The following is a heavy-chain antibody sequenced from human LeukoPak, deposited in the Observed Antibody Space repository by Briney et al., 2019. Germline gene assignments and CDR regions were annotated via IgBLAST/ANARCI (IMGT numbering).Heavy chain of an antibody. J-gene: IGHJ4*02. D-gene: IGHD6-13*01. CDR2: IIPIFGTA. Sequence: ASVKVSCKASGGTFSGYAISWVRQAPGQGLEWMGGIIPIFGTANYAQKFQGRVTITADESTSTAYMELSSLRSDDTAVYYCAGGISSSWLNFDYWGQGTLVTVSS. V-gene: IGHV1-69*13. CDR1: GGTFSGYA. CDR3: AGGISSSWLNFDY.